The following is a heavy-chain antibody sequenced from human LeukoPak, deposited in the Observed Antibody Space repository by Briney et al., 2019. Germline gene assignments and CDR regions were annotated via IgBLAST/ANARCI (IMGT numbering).Heavy chain of an antibody. CDR1: GFTFTTYS. J-gene: IGHJ4*02. CDR2: ISAGGART. D-gene: IGHD2-15*01. Sequence: GESLRLSCAASGFTFTTYSMSWVRQAPGQGLEWVSTISAGGARTFYTVSVKGRFTISRDNSRNTLSLQMNSLRVDDTAVYYCAKDLTRAPAAATLLDSWGQGTLVTVSS. V-gene: IGHV3-23*01. CDR3: AKDLTRAPAAATLLDS.